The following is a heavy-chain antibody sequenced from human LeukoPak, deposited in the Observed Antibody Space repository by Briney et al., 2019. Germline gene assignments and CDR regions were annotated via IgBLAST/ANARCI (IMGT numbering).Heavy chain of an antibody. Sequence: PGGSLRLSCAASGFTFSSYAMSWVRQAPGKGLEWVSAISGSGGSTYYADSVKGRFTISRDNSKNTLYLQMNSLRAEDTAVYYCALGYCSSTSRFGFDYWGQGTLVTVSS. D-gene: IGHD2-2*01. CDR2: ISGSGGST. V-gene: IGHV3-23*01. J-gene: IGHJ4*02. CDR1: GFTFSSYA. CDR3: ALGYCSSTSRFGFDY.